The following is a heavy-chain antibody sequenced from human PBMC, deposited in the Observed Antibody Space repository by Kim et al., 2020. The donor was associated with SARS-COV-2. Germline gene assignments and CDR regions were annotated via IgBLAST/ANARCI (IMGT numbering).Heavy chain of an antibody. J-gene: IGHJ5*02. CDR2: LDWDGDK. CDR1: GFSLSTSGMC. Sequence: SGPTLVNPTQTLTLTCTFSGFSLSTSGMCVTWIRQPPGKALEWLAMLDWDGDKHYTTSLRSRLTISKDISKNQVVLTMTNMDPMDTATFYCARIHRDSGGYRKIDTWGRGTLVTVSS. V-gene: IGHV2-70*01. D-gene: IGHD3-22*01. CDR3: ARIHRDSGGYRKIDT.